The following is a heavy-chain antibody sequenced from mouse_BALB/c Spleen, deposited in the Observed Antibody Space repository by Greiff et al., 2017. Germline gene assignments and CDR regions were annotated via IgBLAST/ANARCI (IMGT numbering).Heavy chain of an antibody. CDR3: ARDHYDYDYAMDY. J-gene: IGHJ4*01. V-gene: IGHV5-6-3*01. CDR1: GFTFSSYG. CDR2: INSNGGST. Sequence: EVKLVESGGGLVQPGGSLKLSCAASGFTFSSYGMSWVRQTPDKRLELVATINSNGGSTYYPDSVKGRFTISRDNAKNTLYLQMSSLKSEDTAMYYCARDHYDYDYAMDYWGQGTSVTVSS. D-gene: IGHD2-4*01.